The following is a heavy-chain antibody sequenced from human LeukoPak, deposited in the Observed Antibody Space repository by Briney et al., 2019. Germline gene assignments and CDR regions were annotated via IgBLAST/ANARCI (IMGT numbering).Heavy chain of an antibody. CDR2: INHSGST. CDR1: GGSFSGYY. D-gene: IGHD6-13*01. J-gene: IGHJ4*02. CDR3: ARGTRIAAAGI. Sequence: PSETLSLTCAVYGGSFSGYYWSWIRPPPGKGLEWIGEINHSGSTNYNPSLKSRVTISVDTSKNQFSLKLSSVTAADTAVYYCARGTRIAAAGIWGQGTLVTVSS. V-gene: IGHV4-34*01.